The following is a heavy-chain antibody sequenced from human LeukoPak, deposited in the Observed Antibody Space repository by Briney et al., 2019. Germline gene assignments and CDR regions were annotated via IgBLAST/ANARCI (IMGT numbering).Heavy chain of an antibody. CDR3: ARQGGMQSFDY. V-gene: IGHV3-21*01. D-gene: IGHD6-19*01. CDR2: ISGGSGYI. Sequence: GGSLRLSCAASGFSFSSYSMTWVRQAPGKGLEWVAYISGGSGYIYYADSVKGRFTVSRDNDENSLYLQMNSLRADDTAVYYCARQGGMQSFDYWGQGILVTVSS. CDR1: GFSFSSYS. J-gene: IGHJ4*02.